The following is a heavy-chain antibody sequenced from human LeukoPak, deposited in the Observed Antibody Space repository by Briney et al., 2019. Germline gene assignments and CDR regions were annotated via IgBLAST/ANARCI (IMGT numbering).Heavy chain of an antibody. CDR1: GGTFSSYA. Sequence: GASVKVSCKASGGTFSSYAISWVRQAPGQGLEWMGGIIPIFGTANYAQKFQGRDTITADESTSTAYMELSSLRSEDTAVYYCARGEYQLLHRPGGQDYYYYYMDVWGKGTTVTVSS. V-gene: IGHV1-69*13. D-gene: IGHD2-2*01. CDR2: IIPIFGTA. CDR3: ARGEYQLLHRPGGQDYYYYYMDV. J-gene: IGHJ6*03.